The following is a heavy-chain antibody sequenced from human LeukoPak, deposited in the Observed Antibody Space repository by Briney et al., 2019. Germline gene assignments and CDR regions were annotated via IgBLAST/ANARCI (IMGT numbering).Heavy chain of an antibody. CDR1: GVTFSRYW. J-gene: IGHJ4*02. CDR3: VREPYYSGGSCYTSGFDC. Sequence: GGSLRLSCAASGVTFSRYWMHWVRQAPGKGLVWVSRIKNDGSRTTYADAVKGRFTISRDNAKNTLYPQMNSLSADDTAVYYCVREPYYSGGSCYTSGFDCWGQGTLVTVSS. CDR2: IKNDGSRT. D-gene: IGHD2-15*01. V-gene: IGHV3-74*01.